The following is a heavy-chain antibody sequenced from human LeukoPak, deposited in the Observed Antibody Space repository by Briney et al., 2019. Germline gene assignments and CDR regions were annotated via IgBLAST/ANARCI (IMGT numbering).Heavy chain of an antibody. CDR3: ARKRGYSYGSFDY. CDR2: INPNSGGT. Sequence: ASVKVSCKASGYTFTGYYMHWVRQAPGQGLEWMGWINPNSGGTNYAQKLQGRVTMTTDTSTSTAYMELRSLRSDDTAVYYCARKRGYSYGSFDYWGQGTLVTVSS. V-gene: IGHV1-2*02. D-gene: IGHD5-18*01. CDR1: GYTFTGYY. J-gene: IGHJ4*02.